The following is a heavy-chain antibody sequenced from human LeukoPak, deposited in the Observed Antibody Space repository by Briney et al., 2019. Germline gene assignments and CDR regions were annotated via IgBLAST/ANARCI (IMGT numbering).Heavy chain of an antibody. Sequence: SETLSLTCTVSGGSISSYYWSWIRQPPGKGLEWIGYIYYSGSTNYNPSLKSRVTISVDTSKNHFSLNLSSVTAADMAVYYCARDFRNDGWFDPWGQGTLVTVSS. CDR3: ARDFRNDGWFDP. CDR2: IYYSGST. J-gene: IGHJ5*02. CDR1: GGSISSYY. V-gene: IGHV4-59*01. D-gene: IGHD1-1*01.